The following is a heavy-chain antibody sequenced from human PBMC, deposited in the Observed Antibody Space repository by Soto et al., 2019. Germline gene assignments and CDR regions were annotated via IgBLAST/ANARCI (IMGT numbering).Heavy chain of an antibody. V-gene: IGHV1-69*04. Sequence: SVKVSCKASGGTFSSYTISWVRQAPGQGLEWMGRIIPILGIANYAQKFQGRVTITADKSTSTAYMELSSLRSEDTAVYYCAREYCSSTSCYDALGYRGQGSLDTVSS. CDR1: GGTFSSYT. J-gene: IGHJ4*02. CDR3: AREYCSSTSCYDALGY. D-gene: IGHD2-2*01. CDR2: IIPILGIA.